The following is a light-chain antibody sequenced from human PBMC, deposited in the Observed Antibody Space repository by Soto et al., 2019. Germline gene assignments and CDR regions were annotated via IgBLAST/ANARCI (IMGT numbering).Light chain of an antibody. CDR1: SSNIGAPFD. J-gene: IGLJ3*02. Sequence: QTVVTQPPSVSGAPGQRVTISCVGSSSNIGAPFDVHWYQHLPGTAPKLLIYADSHRPSGVPDRFSGSKSGTSASLAINGLQAEDEADYYCQSYDNSLRGSLFGGGTKLTVL. CDR2: ADS. V-gene: IGLV1-40*01. CDR3: QSYDNSLRGSL.